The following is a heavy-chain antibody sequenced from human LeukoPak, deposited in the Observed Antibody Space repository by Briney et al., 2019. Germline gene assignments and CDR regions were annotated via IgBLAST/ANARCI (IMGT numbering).Heavy chain of an antibody. D-gene: IGHD5-24*01. CDR1: GFTFSSYA. V-gene: IGHV3-23*01. CDR3: ARSGYNRFDY. Sequence: PGGSLRLSCAASGFTFSSYAMSWVRQAPGKGLEWVSAISGSGGSTYYADSVKGRFTISRDNSKSTLYLRTNSLRADDTAVYYCARSGYNRFDYWGQGTLVTVSS. J-gene: IGHJ4*02. CDR2: ISGSGGST.